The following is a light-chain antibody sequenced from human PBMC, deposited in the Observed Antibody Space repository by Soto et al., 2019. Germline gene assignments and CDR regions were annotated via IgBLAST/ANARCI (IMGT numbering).Light chain of an antibody. V-gene: IGKV1-39*01. J-gene: IGKJ4*01. Sequence: DIQMTQSPSSLSASVGDRVTITCRASESISSYLNWYQQKAGRAPKVLIYAASTLESGVPARFSGSGSGTDFTLTISKLQPDDFATYYCQQSSSSPLTFGGGTKVEI. CDR3: QQSSSSPLT. CDR2: AAS. CDR1: ESISSY.